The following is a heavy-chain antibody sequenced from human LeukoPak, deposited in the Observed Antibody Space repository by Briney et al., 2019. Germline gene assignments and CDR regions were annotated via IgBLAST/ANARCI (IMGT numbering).Heavy chain of an antibody. Sequence: GESLKISCKGSGYSFTNYWIGWVRQMPGKGLEWMGIIYPGDSDTRYSPSFQGQVTISADKSISTAYLQWSSLKASDTAMYYCARWLRYYGSGSLYFDYWGQGTLVTVSS. CDR1: GYSFTNYW. J-gene: IGHJ4*02. CDR3: ARWLRYYGSGSLYFDY. CDR2: IYPGDSDT. D-gene: IGHD3-10*01. V-gene: IGHV5-51*01.